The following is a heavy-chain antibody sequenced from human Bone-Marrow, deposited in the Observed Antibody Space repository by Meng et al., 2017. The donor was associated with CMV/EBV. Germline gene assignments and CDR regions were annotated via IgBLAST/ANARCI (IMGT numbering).Heavy chain of an antibody. V-gene: IGHV3-30*02. D-gene: IGHD3-9*01. CDR1: GFTFSSYG. CDR3: AKDRYLANYFDY. Sequence: GESLKISCAASGFTFSSYGMHWVRQAPGKGLEWVAFIRYDGSNKYYADPVKGRFTISRDNSKNTLYLQMNSLRAEDTAVYYCAKDRYLANYFDYWGQGTLVTVSS. J-gene: IGHJ4*02. CDR2: IRYDGSNK.